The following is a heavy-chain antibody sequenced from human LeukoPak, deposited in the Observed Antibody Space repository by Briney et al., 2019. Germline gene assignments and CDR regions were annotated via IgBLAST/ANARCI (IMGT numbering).Heavy chain of an antibody. CDR3: AKDFGGSYLYFDN. CDR1: GFTFSSYA. D-gene: IGHD1-26*01. Sequence: PGGSLRLSCAASGFTFSSYAMSWVRQAPGKGLEWVSAISGSGGSTYYADSVKGRFTISRDNSKNTLYLQMSSLRAEDTAVYHCAKDFGGSYLYFDNWGQGTLVTVSS. J-gene: IGHJ4*02. V-gene: IGHV3-23*01. CDR2: ISGSGGST.